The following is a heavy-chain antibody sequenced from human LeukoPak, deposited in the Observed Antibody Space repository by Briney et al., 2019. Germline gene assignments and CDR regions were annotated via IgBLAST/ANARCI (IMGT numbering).Heavy chain of an antibody. Sequence: GGSLRLSCAASGFTFSSYAMSWVRQAPGKGLEWVSAISGSGGSTYYADSVKGQFTISRDNSKNTLYLQMNSLRAEDTAVYYCARDPKWAFGGTVGGNFDFWSPGTLVVVSS. J-gene: IGHJ4*02. CDR2: ISGSGGST. CDR1: GFTFSSYA. V-gene: IGHV3-23*01. CDR3: ARDPKWAFGGTVGGNFDF. D-gene: IGHD3-16*01.